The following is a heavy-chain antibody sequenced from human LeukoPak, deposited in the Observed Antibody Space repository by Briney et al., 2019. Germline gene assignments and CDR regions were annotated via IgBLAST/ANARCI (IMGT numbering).Heavy chain of an antibody. V-gene: IGHV3-23*01. D-gene: IGHD3-3*01. CDR2: ISGSGGST. CDR3: AMGVYYDFWSGYPFDY. Sequence: GGSLRLSCAASGFTFSSYAMSWVRQAPGKGLEWVGAISGSGGSTYYADSVKGRFTISRDNSKNTLYLQMNSLRAEDTAVYYCAMGVYYDFWSGYPFDYWGQGTLVTVSS. CDR1: GFTFSSYA. J-gene: IGHJ4*02.